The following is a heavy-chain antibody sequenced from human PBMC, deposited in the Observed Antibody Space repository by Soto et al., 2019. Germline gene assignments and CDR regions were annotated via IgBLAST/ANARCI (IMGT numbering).Heavy chain of an antibody. J-gene: IGHJ4*02. CDR3: AREAMGYCISSSCRMSRDFDY. D-gene: IGHD2-2*01. Sequence: PGGSLRLSCAASGFIFSTYTMHWVRQAPGKGLEWVAVISYDGSNKYYADSVKGRFTISRDNSKNTLYLQTNSLRAEDTAVYYCAREAMGYCISSSCRMSRDFDYWGQGALVTVSS. CDR2: ISYDGSNK. V-gene: IGHV3-30-3*01. CDR1: GFIFSTYT.